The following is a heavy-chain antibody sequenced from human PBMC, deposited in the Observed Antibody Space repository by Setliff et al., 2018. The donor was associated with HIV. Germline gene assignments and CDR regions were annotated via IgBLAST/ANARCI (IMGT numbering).Heavy chain of an antibody. D-gene: IGHD2-8*02. CDR2: IYFSGTP. Sequence: LSLTCAVYGGSFSDYYWAWIRQPPGKGLEWVASIYFSGTPYYNPSLKNRVTISVDTSKNQFSLKLSSVTAADTAVYYCARRGMWSYETGGNPTATFDYWGQGVLVTVSS. CDR1: GGSFSDYY. CDR3: ARRGMWSYETGGNPTATFDY. J-gene: IGHJ4*02. V-gene: IGHV4-39*01.